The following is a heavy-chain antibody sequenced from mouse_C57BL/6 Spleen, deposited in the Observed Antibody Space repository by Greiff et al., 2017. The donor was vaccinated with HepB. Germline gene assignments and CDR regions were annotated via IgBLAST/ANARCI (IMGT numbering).Heavy chain of an antibody. D-gene: IGHD2-4*01. Sequence: EVKLVESGGGLVKPGGSLKLSCAASGFTFSSYAMSWVRQTPEKRLEWVATISDGGSYTYYPDNVKGRFTISRDNAKNNLYLQMSHLKSEDTAMYYCAREGNYDYDGGYYFDYWGQGTTLTVSS. CDR2: ISDGGSYT. V-gene: IGHV5-4*01. CDR1: GFTFSSYA. CDR3: AREGNYDYDGGYYFDY. J-gene: IGHJ2*01.